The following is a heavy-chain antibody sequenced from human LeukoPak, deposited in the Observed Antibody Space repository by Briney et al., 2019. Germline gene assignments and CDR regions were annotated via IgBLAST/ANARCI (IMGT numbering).Heavy chain of an antibody. CDR3: ARVCLWGGSCYVYYNGMDV. D-gene: IGHD2-2*01. J-gene: IGHJ6*02. V-gene: IGHV4-34*01. Sequence: SETLSLTCAVYGGSFNGYSWSWIRQPPGKGLEWIGEINHSGGTNYNPSLKSRVTISVDTSKNQFSLKLRPVTAADTAVYYCARVCLWGGSCYVYYNGMDVWGQGTTVTVSS. CDR2: INHSGGT. CDR1: GGSFNGYS.